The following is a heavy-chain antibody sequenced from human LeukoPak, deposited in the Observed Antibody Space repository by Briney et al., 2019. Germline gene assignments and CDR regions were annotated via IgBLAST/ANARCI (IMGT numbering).Heavy chain of an antibody. J-gene: IGHJ4*02. CDR2: IIPIFGTA. CDR1: GGTFSSYA. CDR3: ATPERYYYDSSGLGRELFDY. D-gene: IGHD3-22*01. V-gene: IGHV1-69*06. Sequence: SVKVSCKASGGTFSSYAISWVRQAPGQGLEWMGGIIPIFGTANYAQKFQGRVTITADRSTSTAYMELSSLRSEDTAVYYCATPERYYYDSSGLGRELFDYWGQGTLVTVSS.